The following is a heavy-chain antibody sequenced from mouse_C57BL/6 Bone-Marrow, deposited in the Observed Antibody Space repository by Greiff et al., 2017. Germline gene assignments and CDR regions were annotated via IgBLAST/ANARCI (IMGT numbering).Heavy chain of an antibody. CDR2: IDPSDSYT. Sequence: QVQLQQPGAELVMPGASVKLSCKASGYTFTSYWMHWVKQRPGQGLEWIGEIDPSDSYTNYNQKFKGKSTLTVDKSSSTAYMQLSSLTSEDSAVYYCARGGYPYYYAMDYWGQGTSVTVSS. CDR1: GYTFTSYW. J-gene: IGHJ4*01. CDR3: ARGGYPYYYAMDY. V-gene: IGHV1-69*01. D-gene: IGHD2-2*01.